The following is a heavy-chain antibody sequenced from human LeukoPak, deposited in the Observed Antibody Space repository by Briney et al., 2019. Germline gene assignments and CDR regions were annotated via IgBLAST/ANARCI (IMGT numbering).Heavy chain of an antibody. Sequence: SETLSLTCTVSGGSISSYYWSWIRQPPGKGLEWIGYIYYSGGTNYNPSLKSRVTISVDTSKNQFSLKLSSVTAADTAVYYCARGCDYCSGGSCCGRDYYYGMDVWGQGTTVTVSS. V-gene: IGHV4-59*12. J-gene: IGHJ6*02. CDR1: GGSISSYY. CDR3: ARGCDYCSGGSCCGRDYYYGMDV. D-gene: IGHD2-15*01. CDR2: IYYSGGT.